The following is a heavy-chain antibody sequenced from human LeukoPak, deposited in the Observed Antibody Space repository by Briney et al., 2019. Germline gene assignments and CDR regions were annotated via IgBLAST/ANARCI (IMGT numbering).Heavy chain of an antibody. CDR1: GFTFSSYG. V-gene: IGHV3-7*01. CDR3: ARDPGYSGPSDAFDI. D-gene: IGHD5-12*01. CDR2: IKQDGSEK. J-gene: IGHJ3*02. Sequence: PGGSLRLSCAASGFTFSSYGMHWVRQAPGKGLEWVANIKQDGSEKYYVDSVKGRFTISRDNAKNSLYLQMNSLRAEDTAVYYCARDPGYSGPSDAFDIWGQGTMVTVSS.